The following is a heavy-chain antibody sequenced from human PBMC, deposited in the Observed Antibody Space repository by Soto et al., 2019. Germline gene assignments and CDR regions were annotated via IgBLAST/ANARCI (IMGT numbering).Heavy chain of an antibody. CDR3: ATRGVSVVDEIDY. V-gene: IGHV3-30-3*01. CDR2: ISYDGSNK. Sequence: PGGSLRLSCAASGFTFSSYAMHWVRQAPGKGLEWVAVISYDGSNKYYADSVKGRFTISRDNSKNTLYLQMNSLRAEDTAVYYCATRGVSVVDEIDYWGQGTLVTVSS. CDR1: GFTFSSYA. J-gene: IGHJ4*02. D-gene: IGHD2-15*01.